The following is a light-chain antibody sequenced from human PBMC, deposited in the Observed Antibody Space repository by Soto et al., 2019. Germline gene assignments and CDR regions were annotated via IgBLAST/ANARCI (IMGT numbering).Light chain of an antibody. CDR1: QSISSW. V-gene: IGKV1-5*01. CDR2: DAS. J-gene: IGKJ1*01. CDR3: QQHNSPRT. Sequence: DIQMTQSPSTLSASVGDRVTNTCRASQSISSWLAWYQQKPGKAPKLLIYDASSLESGVPSRFSGSGSGTEFTLTISSLQPDDFATYYCQQHNSPRTFGQGTKVEIK.